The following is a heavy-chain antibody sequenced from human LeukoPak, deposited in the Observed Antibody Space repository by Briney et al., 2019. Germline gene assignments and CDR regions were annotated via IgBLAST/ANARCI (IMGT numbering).Heavy chain of an antibody. Sequence: SETLSLTCAVYGGSFSGYYWSWIRQPPAKGLEWIGEINHSGSTNYNPSLKSRVTISVDTSKNQFSLKLSSVTAADTAVYYCARGYCSGGSCYFRFDYWGQGTLVTVSS. CDR1: GGSFSGYY. J-gene: IGHJ4*02. D-gene: IGHD2-15*01. CDR2: INHSGST. V-gene: IGHV4-34*01. CDR3: ARGYCSGGSCYFRFDY.